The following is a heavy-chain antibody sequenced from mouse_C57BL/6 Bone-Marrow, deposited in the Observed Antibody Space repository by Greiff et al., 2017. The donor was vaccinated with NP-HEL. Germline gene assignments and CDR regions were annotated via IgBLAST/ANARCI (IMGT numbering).Heavy chain of an antibody. CDR3: ARVPAWEGPFDY. V-gene: IGHV3-6*01. J-gene: IGHJ2*01. CDR2: ISYDGSN. Sequence: EVQVVESGPGLVKPSQSLSLTCSVTGYSITSGYYWNWIRQFPGNKLEWMGYISYDGSNNYNPSLKNRISITRDTSKNQFFLKLNSVTTEDTATYYCARVPAWEGPFDYWGQGTTLTVSS. CDR1: GYSITSGYY. D-gene: IGHD4-1*01.